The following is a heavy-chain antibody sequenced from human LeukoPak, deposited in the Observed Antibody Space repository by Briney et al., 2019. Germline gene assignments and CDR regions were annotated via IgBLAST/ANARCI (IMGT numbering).Heavy chain of an antibody. CDR1: GGTFSSYA. CDR2: IIPIFGTA. D-gene: IGHD3-9*01. Sequence: ASVKVSCKASGGTFSSYAISWVRQAPGQGLEWMGRIIPIFGTANYAQKFQGRVTITTDESTSTAYMELSSLRSEDTVVYYCARVGSLSIFDAFDIWGQGTMVTVSS. J-gene: IGHJ3*02. V-gene: IGHV1-69*05. CDR3: ARVGSLSIFDAFDI.